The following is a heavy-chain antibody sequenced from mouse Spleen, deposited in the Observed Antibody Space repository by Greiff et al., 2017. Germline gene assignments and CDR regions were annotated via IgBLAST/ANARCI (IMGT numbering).Heavy chain of an antibody. Sequence: EVKLVESGGGLVKPGGSLKLSCAASGFTFSSYGMSWVRQTPEKRLEWVATISGGGSYTYYPDSVKGRFTISRDNAKNNLYLQMSSLRSEDTALYYCARHGPTATDYAMDYWGQGTSVTVSS. CDR3: ARHGPTATDYAMDY. CDR1: GFTFSSYG. CDR2: ISGGGSYT. D-gene: IGHD1-2*01. J-gene: IGHJ4*01. V-gene: IGHV5-9-2*01.